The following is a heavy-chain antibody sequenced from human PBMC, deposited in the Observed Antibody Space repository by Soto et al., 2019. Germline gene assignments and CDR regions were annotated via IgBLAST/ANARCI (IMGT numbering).Heavy chain of an antibody. CDR2: MNTNSDDT. V-gene: IGHV1-8*01. Sequence: AAVKVSCKTSGYTFTSYDINWVRQAPGQGLEWVGWMNTNSDDTRSAQKFRGRLTLTRDKSMRAVYMKLSNLRPDDSAVYYCAREWSAAGHFYGMDVWGQGTTVTVSS. CDR1: GYTFTSYD. J-gene: IGHJ6*02. CDR3: AREWSAAGHFYGMDV. D-gene: IGHD6-13*01.